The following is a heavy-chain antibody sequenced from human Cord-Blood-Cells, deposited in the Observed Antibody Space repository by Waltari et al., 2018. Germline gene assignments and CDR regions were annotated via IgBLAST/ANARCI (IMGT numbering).Heavy chain of an antibody. CDR3: AKDIGGGIVLMVYAY. Sequence: EVQLVESGGVLVQPGRSLRLSCAASGFTFDDYALHWVWPAPGRGLEWVSGISWNSGSIGYADSVKGRFTTPRDNAKNSLYLQRSSLRAEDTAFYYCAKDIGGGIVLMVYAYWGQGTLVTVSS. D-gene: IGHD2-8*01. J-gene: IGHJ4*02. CDR2: ISWNSGSI. V-gene: IGHV3-9*01. CDR1: GFTFDDYA.